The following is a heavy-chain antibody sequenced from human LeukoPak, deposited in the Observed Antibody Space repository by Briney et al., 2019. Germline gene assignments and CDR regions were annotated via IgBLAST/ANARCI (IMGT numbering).Heavy chain of an antibody. J-gene: IGHJ4*02. Sequence: SETLSLTCAVYGGSFSGYYWSWIRQPPGKGLEWIGEINHSGSTNYNPSLKSRVTISVDTSKNQFSLKLSSVTAADTAVYYCASGPEWELLYFDYWGQGTLVTVSS. D-gene: IGHD1-26*01. CDR1: GGSFSGYY. CDR3: ASGPEWELLYFDY. V-gene: IGHV4-34*01. CDR2: INHSGST.